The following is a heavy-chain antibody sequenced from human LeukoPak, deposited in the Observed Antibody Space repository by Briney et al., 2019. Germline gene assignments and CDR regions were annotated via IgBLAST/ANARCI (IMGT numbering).Heavy chain of an antibody. V-gene: IGHV3-64D*09. J-gene: IGHJ3*02. Sequence: GGSLSLSCSASGFTFSSYAMHWVRQAPGKGLEYVSAISSNGGSTYYADSVKGRFTISRDNSKNTLYLQMSSLRAEDTAVYYCVKGRYSSSWYNAFDIWGQGTMVTVSS. CDR2: ISSNGGST. CDR3: VKGRYSSSWYNAFDI. D-gene: IGHD6-13*01. CDR1: GFTFSSYA.